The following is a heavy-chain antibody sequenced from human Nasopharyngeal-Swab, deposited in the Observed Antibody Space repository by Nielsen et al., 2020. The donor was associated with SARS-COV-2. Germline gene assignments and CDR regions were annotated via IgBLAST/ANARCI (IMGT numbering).Heavy chain of an antibody. J-gene: IGHJ3*02. CDR1: GYSFTSYW. V-gene: IGHV5-51*01. CDR3: ARPNDYGTDAFDI. Sequence: KVSCKGSGYSFTSYWIVWVRQMPGKGLEWMGIIYPGDSDAKYSPSFQGQFTISADKSISTAYLQWSSLKASDTAIYYCARPNDYGTDAFDIWGQGTMVTVSS. CDR2: IYPGDSDA. D-gene: IGHD4-17*01.